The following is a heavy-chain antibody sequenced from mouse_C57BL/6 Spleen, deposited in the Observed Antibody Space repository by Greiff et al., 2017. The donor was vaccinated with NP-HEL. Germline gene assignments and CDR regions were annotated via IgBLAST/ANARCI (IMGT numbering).Heavy chain of an antibody. CDR3: ARPLLLYGSSSWFAY. CDR2: INPSNGGT. J-gene: IGHJ3*01. CDR1: GYTFTSYW. V-gene: IGHV1-53*01. Sequence: QVQLQQSGTELVKPGASVKLSCKASGYTFTSYWMHWVKQRPGQGLEWIGNINPSNGGTNYNEKFKSKATLTVDKSSSTAYMQLSSLTSEDSAVYYCARPLLLYGSSSWFAYWGQGTLVTVSA. D-gene: IGHD1-1*01.